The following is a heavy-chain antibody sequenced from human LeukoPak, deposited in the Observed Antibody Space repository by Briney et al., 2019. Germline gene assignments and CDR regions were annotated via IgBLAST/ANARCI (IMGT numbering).Heavy chain of an antibody. D-gene: IGHD3-22*01. CDR1: GFTFSSYW. J-gene: IGHJ4*02. Sequence: GGSLRLSCAASGFTFSSYWMSWVRQAPGKGLEWVANIKQDGSEKYYVDSVKGRFTISRDNPKNSLYLQMNSLRAEDTAVYYCARTRITMIVGLASRFDYWGQGTLVTVSS. CDR2: IKQDGSEK. V-gene: IGHV3-7*01. CDR3: ARTRITMIVGLASRFDY.